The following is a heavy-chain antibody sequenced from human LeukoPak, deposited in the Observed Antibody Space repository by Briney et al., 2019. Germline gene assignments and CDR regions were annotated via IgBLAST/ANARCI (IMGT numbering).Heavy chain of an antibody. CDR2: IYYSGST. CDR1: GGSISSSSYY. CDR3: ARDRGAMVRGVIDY. J-gene: IGHJ4*02. V-gene: IGHV4-39*02. D-gene: IGHD3-10*01. Sequence: PSETLSLTCTVSGGSISSSSYYWGWIRQLPGKGLEWIGSIYYSGSTYYNPSLKSRVTISVDTSKNQFSLKLSSVAAADTAVYYCARDRGAMVRGVIDYWGQGTLVTVSS.